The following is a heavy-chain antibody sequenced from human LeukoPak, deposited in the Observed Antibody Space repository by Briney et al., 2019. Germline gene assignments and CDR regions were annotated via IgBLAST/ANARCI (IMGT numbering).Heavy chain of an antibody. V-gene: IGHV3-74*01. D-gene: IGHD3-10*01. CDR2: INRDGRST. CDR3: VRDVRGVGEDYYYMDV. Sequence: GGSRRLSCVASGFIFNSHWMHWVRQDPGKGLVWVSRINRDGRSTTYADSVKGRFTVSRDNAKNTLYLQMNSLRAEDTAVYYCVRDVRGVGEDYYYMDVWGKGTTVTVSS. CDR1: GFIFNSHW. J-gene: IGHJ6*03.